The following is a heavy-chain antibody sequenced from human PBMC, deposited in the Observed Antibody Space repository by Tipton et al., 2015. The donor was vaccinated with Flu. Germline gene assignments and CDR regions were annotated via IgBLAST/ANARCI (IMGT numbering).Heavy chain of an antibody. CDR2: ISYDGSNK. CDR1: GFTFSSYA. D-gene: IGHD2-15*01. V-gene: IGHV3-30*04. Sequence: SLRLSCAASGFTFSSYAMHWVRQAPGKGLEWVAVISYDGSNKYYADSVKGRFTISRDNSKNTLYLQMNSLRAEDTAVYYCARGVRYRSGGSCFPHAFDIWGQGTMVTVSS. CDR3: ARGVRYRSGGSCFPHAFDI. J-gene: IGHJ3*02.